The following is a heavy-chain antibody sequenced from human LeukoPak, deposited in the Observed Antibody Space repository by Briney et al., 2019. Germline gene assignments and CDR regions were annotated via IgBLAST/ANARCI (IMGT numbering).Heavy chain of an antibody. CDR1: AFSLNAYN. D-gene: IGHD4-17*01. V-gene: IGHV3-21*01. CDR2: ISYTGTYI. J-gene: IGHJ4*02. Sequence: GGSLRLSCAASAFSLNAYNMNWVRQAPGKGLEWVSSISYTGTYIYYADSVKGRFTISRDNAQNSLYLQMNSLRVEDTAVYHCITVTYDFDNWGQGTLVTVSS. CDR3: ITVTYDFDN.